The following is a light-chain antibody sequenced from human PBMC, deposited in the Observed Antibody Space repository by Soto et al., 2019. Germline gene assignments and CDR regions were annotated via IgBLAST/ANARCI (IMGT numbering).Light chain of an antibody. J-gene: IGKJ2*01. V-gene: IGKV3-20*01. Sequence: EIVLTQSPGTLSLSPGEIATLSCRASQSVRNSNLAWYQQKPGQAPRILIYGESSRATGIPARLSGSGSGTDLNLTISRLEPEDFAVYYCQQYGNSPRTFGQGTKVDIK. CDR1: QSVRNSN. CDR3: QQYGNSPRT. CDR2: GES.